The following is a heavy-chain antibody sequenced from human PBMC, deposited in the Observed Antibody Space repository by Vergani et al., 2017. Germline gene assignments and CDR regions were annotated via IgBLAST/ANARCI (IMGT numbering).Heavy chain of an antibody. J-gene: IGHJ2*01. V-gene: IGHV3-9*01. CDR2: IDRNYGVK. CDR1: GFTFQAFA. CDR3: VKDKDYVADGPFEL. D-gene: IGHD3-16*01. Sequence: VEAGGGLVQPGGSLRLSCTASGFTFQAFAFHWVRQVSGRGLEWVSGIDRNYGVKNGNSFEGRFSIPRDNAKKAVFLQMNNLRHEDTALYFCVKDKDYVADGPFELWGRGTLVIVSS.